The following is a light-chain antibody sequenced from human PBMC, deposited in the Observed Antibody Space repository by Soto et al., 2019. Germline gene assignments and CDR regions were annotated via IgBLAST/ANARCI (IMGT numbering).Light chain of an antibody. V-gene: IGKV1-33*01. CDR2: DAS. CDR1: QDINSY. Sequence: DIHMTQSPYSLSLSLGDTVTLSRHASQDINSYLSWYQQRPGKAPTLLIYDASTLETGVPSRFSGSGSGTDFIFTISRLQPEDFATYYCQQYDTFPVTFGQGTRVEIK. J-gene: IGKJ5*01. CDR3: QQYDTFPVT.